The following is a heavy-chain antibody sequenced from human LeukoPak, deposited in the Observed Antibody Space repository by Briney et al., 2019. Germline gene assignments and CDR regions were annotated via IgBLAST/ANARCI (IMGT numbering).Heavy chain of an antibody. CDR1: SFTFSSYV. D-gene: IGHD6-19*01. J-gene: IGHJ6*03. V-gene: IGHV3-23*01. CDR2: VSTTGGST. CDR3: AKCSGWFVRGKDYYYYYMDV. Sequence: GGSLRLSCGASSFTFSSYVMSWVRQAPGKGLEWVSTVSTTGGSTYYADSVKGRFTISRDNSKDTLYLQMNSLRAEDTAVYYCAKCSGWFVRGKDYYYYYMDVWGKGTTVTVSS.